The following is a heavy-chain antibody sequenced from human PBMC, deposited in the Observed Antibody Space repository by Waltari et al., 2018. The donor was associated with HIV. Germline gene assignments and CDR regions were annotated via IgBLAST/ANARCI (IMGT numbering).Heavy chain of an antibody. Sequence: VQVVESGGGLVKPGGSLRLSCAASGFTFSTYTMNWVRQAPGKGLEWVSSIIGSGTYTYYADSMKGRFTISRDNAKNSLYLQMNSLRAEDTAVYYCARDKVYDSSGFDALDIWGQGTMVTVSS. CDR1: GFTFSTYT. CDR3: ARDKVYDSSGFDALDI. J-gene: IGHJ3*02. V-gene: IGHV3-21*01. D-gene: IGHD3-22*01. CDR2: IIGSGTYT.